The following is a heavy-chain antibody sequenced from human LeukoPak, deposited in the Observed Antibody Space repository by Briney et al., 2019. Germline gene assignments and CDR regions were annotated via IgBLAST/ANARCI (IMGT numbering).Heavy chain of an antibody. CDR2: INPNSGGT. J-gene: IGHJ2*01. Sequence: ASVKVSCKASGYTFTGYYMHWVRQAPGQGLEWMGWINPNSGGTNYAQKFQGRVTMTRDTSISTAYMELSRLRSDDTAVYYCARDGGGSGWYVRYFNLWGHGTLVTVSS. V-gene: IGHV1-2*02. CDR1: GYTFTGYY. D-gene: IGHD6-19*01. CDR3: ARDGGGSGWYVRYFNL.